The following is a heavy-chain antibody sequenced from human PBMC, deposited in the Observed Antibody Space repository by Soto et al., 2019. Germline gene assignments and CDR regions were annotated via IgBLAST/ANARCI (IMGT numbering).Heavy chain of an antibody. J-gene: IGHJ3*02. CDR2: IKHDGSEK. V-gene: IGHV3-7*04. CDR3: ARAMGNDGWSNHPFDI. Sequence: EVQVVESGGGLVQPGGSLRLSCAASGFTFSRYWMDWVRQAPRKGLEWVATIKHDGSEKYCVVSVKGRFIISRDNAKNSLFLQMNGLRVEDTAVYFCARAMGNDGWSNHPFDIWSQGTMVTISS. CDR1: GFTFSRYW. D-gene: IGHD6-19*01.